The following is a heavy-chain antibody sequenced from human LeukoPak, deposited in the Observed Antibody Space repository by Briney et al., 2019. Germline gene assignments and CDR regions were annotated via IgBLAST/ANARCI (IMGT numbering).Heavy chain of an antibody. CDR3: VKDRTGTYTLDY. CDR2: ISDDGSNK. J-gene: IGHJ4*02. D-gene: IGHD3-10*01. CDR1: GFTFSSYG. Sequence: GRSLRLSCAASGFTFSSYGMHWVRQAPGKGLEWVAVISDDGSNKKFADSVKGRFTISRDNSKNTLYLHMNSLRPECTAVYYFVKDRTGTYTLDYWGQGTLVSASA. V-gene: IGHV3-30*18.